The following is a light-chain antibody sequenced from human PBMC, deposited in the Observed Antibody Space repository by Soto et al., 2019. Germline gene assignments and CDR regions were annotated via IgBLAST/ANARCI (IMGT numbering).Light chain of an antibody. CDR3: QQSYGTPRS. CDR2: GAS. CDR1: QSISRY. Sequence: DIQMTQSPSSLSASEGDRVTLTCRASQSISRYLNWYQQKPGRAPKLLMYGASNLQNGVPSRFSGSGSGTDFTLTISNLQPEDFATYYWQQSYGTPRSFGGGTKVEIK. J-gene: IGKJ4*01. V-gene: IGKV1-39*01.